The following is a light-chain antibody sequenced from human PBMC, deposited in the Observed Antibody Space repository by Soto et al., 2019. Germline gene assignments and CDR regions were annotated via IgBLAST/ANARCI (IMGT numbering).Light chain of an antibody. V-gene: IGKV1-27*01. CDR2: AAS. CDR1: QGISNY. CDR3: QHYNSYSEA. Sequence: DIQMTQSPSFLSASVGDRVTITCRASQGISNYIAWYQLKPGKVPNLLIYAASTLQSGVPSRFSGSGSGTEFTLTISSLQPDDFATYYCQHYNSYSEAFGQGTKVDIK. J-gene: IGKJ1*01.